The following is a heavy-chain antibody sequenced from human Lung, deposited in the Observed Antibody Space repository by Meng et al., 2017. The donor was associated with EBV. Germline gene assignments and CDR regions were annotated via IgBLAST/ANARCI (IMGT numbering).Heavy chain of an antibody. J-gene: IGHJ4*02. V-gene: IGHV1-69*06. CDR1: GVPFSSYA. CDR2: IIPILGTA. Sequence: QVRLVQSGAEVKKPGSSVKVSCKASGVPFSSYAVAWVRQAPGQGLEWVGGIIPILGTANYAESFQGRVTITADKSTSTVYMELSRLRSEDTAVYYCARDQGRNYDNSAYYIRWGQGTLVTVSS. CDR3: ARDQGRNYDNSAYYIR. D-gene: IGHD3-22*01.